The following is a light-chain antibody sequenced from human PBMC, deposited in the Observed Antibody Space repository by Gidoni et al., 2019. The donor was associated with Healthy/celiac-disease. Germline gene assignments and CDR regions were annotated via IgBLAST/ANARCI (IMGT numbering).Light chain of an antibody. V-gene: IGKV1-39*01. J-gene: IGKJ5*01. CDR2: AAS. CDR3: QQSYSTPPA. Sequence: DIQMTQSPSSLSASVGDRVTLTCRASQSISSYLNWYQQKPGKAPKLLIYAASSLQSGVPSRFSVSGSGTDFTLTISSLQHEDFATYYCQQSYSTPPAFGQGTRLEIK. CDR1: QSISSY.